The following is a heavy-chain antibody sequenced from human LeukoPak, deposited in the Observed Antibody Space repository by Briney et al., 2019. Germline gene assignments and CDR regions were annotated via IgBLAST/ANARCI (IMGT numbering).Heavy chain of an antibody. Sequence: GSLRLSCAASGFTFSSYSMNWVRQAPGKGLGWVSSISSSSSYIYYADSVKGRFTISRDNAKNSLYLQMNSLRAEDTAVYYCARDLPYDILTPPLWFDPWGQGTLVTVSS. J-gene: IGHJ5*02. CDR2: ISSSSSYI. CDR3: ARDLPYDILTPPLWFDP. CDR1: GFTFSSYS. V-gene: IGHV3-21*01. D-gene: IGHD3-9*01.